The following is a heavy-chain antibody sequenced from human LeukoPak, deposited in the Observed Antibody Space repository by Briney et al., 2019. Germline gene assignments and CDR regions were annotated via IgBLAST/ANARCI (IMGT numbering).Heavy chain of an antibody. J-gene: IGHJ4*02. Sequence: ASVKVSCTASGYTFTGYYMHWVRQAPGQGLEWMGWINPNSGGTNYAQKFQGRVTMTRDTSISTAYMELSRLRFDDTAVYYCARDSSSWYEGVYWGQGTLVTVSS. CDR2: INPNSGGT. CDR3: ARDSSSWYEGVY. CDR1: GYTFTGYY. V-gene: IGHV1-2*02. D-gene: IGHD6-13*01.